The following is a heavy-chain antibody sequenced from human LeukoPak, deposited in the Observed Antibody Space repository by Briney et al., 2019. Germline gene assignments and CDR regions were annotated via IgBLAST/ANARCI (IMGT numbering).Heavy chain of an antibody. D-gene: IGHD4-17*01. J-gene: IGHJ3*02. CDR3: ASMTTEAFDI. CDR2: IYYRGST. Sequence: PSETLSLTCTVSGVSISRYYWSWIRQPPGKGLEWIGYIYYRGSTNYNPSLKSRVTISVDTPKNPFSLKLSSVTAADTAVYYCASMTTEAFDIWGQGTMVTVSS. V-gene: IGHV4-59*01. CDR1: GVSISRYY.